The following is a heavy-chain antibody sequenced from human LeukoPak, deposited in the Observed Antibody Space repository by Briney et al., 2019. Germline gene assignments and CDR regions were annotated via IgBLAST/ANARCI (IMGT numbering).Heavy chain of an antibody. CDR3: AKDVRPNIYVARQIDY. J-gene: IGHJ4*02. V-gene: IGHV3-30*02. D-gene: IGHD3-10*02. CDR1: RFSFSSYG. CDR2: IRYDGSRK. Sequence: GGSLRLSCGASRFSFSSYGMHWVRQAPGKGLEWVAFIRYDGSRKNYADSLKGRFTISRDNSRNMLYLQMNSLRAEDTAVYYCAKDVRPNIYVARQIDYWGQGTLVTVSS.